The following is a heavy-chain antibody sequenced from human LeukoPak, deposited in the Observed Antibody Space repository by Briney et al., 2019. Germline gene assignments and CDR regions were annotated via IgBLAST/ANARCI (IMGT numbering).Heavy chain of an antibody. CDR2: IYSSGIT. CDR3: ARKQRIQLWLRGYFDY. Sequence: SETLSLTCAVSGGSIKNYYWTWVRQSAGKGLEWIGRIYSSGITNYNPSLTSRVVMSIDVSKNQFSLELTSVTAADTAVYYCARKQRIQLWLRGYFDYWGQGTLVTVSS. CDR1: GGSIKNYY. D-gene: IGHD5-18*01. V-gene: IGHV4-4*07. J-gene: IGHJ4*02.